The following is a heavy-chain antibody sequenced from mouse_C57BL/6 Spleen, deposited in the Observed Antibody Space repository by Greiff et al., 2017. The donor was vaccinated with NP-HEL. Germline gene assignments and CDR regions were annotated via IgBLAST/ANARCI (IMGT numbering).Heavy chain of an antibody. CDR3: AIGGYGSRIAMDY. CDR2: IHPSASDT. V-gene: IGHV1-74*01. CDR1: GYTFTSYW. D-gene: IGHD1-1*01. J-gene: IGHJ4*01. Sequence: QVQLQQPGAELVKPGASVKVSCKASGYTFTSYWMHWVKQRPGQGLEWIGRIHPSASDTNYNQKFKGKATLTVDKSSSTAYMQLSSLTSEDSAVYYCAIGGYGSRIAMDYWGQGTSVTVSS.